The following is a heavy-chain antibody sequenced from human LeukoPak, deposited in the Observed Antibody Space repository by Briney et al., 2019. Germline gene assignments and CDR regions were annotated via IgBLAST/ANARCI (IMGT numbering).Heavy chain of an antibody. V-gene: IGHV3-30*02. Sequence: SGGSLRLSCAASGFTFSSYGMHWVRQAPGKGLEWVAFIRYDGSNKYYADSVKGRFTISRDNSKNTLYLQMNSLRAEDTAVYYCAKNWGGYSYGYSYYFDYWGQGTLVTVSS. CDR1: GFTFSSYG. D-gene: IGHD5-18*01. J-gene: IGHJ4*02. CDR2: IRYDGSNK. CDR3: AKNWGGYSYGYSYYFDY.